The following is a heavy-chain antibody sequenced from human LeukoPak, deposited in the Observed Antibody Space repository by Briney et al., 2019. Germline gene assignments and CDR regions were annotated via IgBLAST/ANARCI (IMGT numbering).Heavy chain of an antibody. D-gene: IGHD2-8*01. V-gene: IGHV3-33*01. CDR3: ARDRDEYCTNGVCYTGWLDP. CDR1: GFTFSSYG. Sequence: GGSLRLSCAASGFTFSSYGMHWVRQAPGKGLEWVAVIWYDGSNKYYADSVKGRFTISRDNSKNTLYLQMNSLRAEGTAVYYCARDRDEYCTNGVCYTGWLDPWGQGTLVTVSS. CDR2: IWYDGSNK. J-gene: IGHJ5*02.